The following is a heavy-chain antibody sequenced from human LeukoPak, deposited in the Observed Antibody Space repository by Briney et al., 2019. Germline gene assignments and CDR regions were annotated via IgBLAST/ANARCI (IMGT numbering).Heavy chain of an antibody. Sequence: PGGSLRLSCAASGFSVRLNFMNWVRQAPGEGLEWVSIIYSGGSIYYADSVKGRFTISRDNSKNTLYLQMNSLRAEDTAVYYCAKVHGSGSYYSDYWGQGTLVTVSS. D-gene: IGHD3-10*01. J-gene: IGHJ4*02. CDR2: IYSGGSI. CDR3: AKVHGSGSYYSDY. V-gene: IGHV3-66*01. CDR1: GFSVRLNF.